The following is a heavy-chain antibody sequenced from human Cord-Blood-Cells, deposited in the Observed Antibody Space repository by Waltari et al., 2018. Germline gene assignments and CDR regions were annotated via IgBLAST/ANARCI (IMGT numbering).Heavy chain of an antibody. V-gene: IGHV1-24*01. CDR2: FDPEDGET. CDR1: GTAFTGLP. CDR3: ATGDWFDP. Sequence: QVHLVQSGAEGKNPGASAKASCRVSGTAFTGLPMPGVRQAPGKGLEWMGGFDPEDGETIYAQKFQGRVTMTEDKSTDTAYMELSSLRSEDTAVYYCATGDWFDPWGQGTLVTVSS. J-gene: IGHJ5*02. D-gene: IGHD7-27*01.